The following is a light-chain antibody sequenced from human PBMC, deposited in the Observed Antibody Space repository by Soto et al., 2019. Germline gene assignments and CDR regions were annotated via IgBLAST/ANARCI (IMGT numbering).Light chain of an antibody. Sequence: EIVMTQSPATLSVSPGERVTLSCRASQDIRSSLAWYQQKPDQAPRLLIYGASIRATGVPATFSGSGSGTEFTLSISSLQSEHLGVYYCQQDGSCPLTFGGETKVEIK. J-gene: IGKJ4*01. V-gene: IGKV3-15*01. CDR1: QDIRSS. CDR3: QQDGSCPLT. CDR2: GAS.